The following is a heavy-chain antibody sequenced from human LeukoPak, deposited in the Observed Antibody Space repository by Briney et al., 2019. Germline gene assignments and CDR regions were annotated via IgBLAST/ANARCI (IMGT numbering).Heavy chain of an antibody. J-gene: IGHJ4*02. Sequence: ASVKVSCKASGYTFTSYYMHWVRQAPGQGLEWMGIINPSGGSTSYAQKFQGRVTMTRDMSTSTVYKELSSLRSEDTAVYYCARAGEDMGYSYGHDCWGQGTLVTVSS. D-gene: IGHD5-18*01. CDR3: ARAGEDMGYSYGHDC. CDR1: GYTFTSYY. V-gene: IGHV1-46*01. CDR2: INPSGGST.